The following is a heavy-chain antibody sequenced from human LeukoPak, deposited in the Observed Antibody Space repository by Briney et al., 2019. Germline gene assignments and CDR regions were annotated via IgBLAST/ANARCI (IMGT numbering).Heavy chain of an antibody. CDR3: ARFIIGSYYGSGSLFFDY. CDR2: IYTSGST. V-gene: IGHV4-61*02. CDR1: GGSISSGSYY. D-gene: IGHD3-10*01. J-gene: IGHJ4*02. Sequence: PSETLSLTCTVSGGSISSGSYYWSWIRQPAGKGLEWIGRIYTSGSTNYNPSLKSRVTISVDTSKNQFSLKLSSVTAADTAVYYCARFIIGSYYGSGSLFFDYWGQGTLVTVSS.